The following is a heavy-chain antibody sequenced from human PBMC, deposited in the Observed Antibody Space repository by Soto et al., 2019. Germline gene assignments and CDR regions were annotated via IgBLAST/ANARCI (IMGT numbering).Heavy chain of an antibody. D-gene: IGHD6-19*01. CDR2: IYYTGST. CDR3: ARDWGSSGWPN. CDR1: GGSITSSGYY. Sequence: PSETLSLTCTVSGGSITSSGYYWGCIRQPPGKGLEWIGSIYYTGSTYYNPSLKSRLAMSLDTSKNQFSLKLGSVTAADTAIYYCARDWGSSGWPNWGPGTLVTVSS. J-gene: IGHJ4*02. V-gene: IGHV4-39*07.